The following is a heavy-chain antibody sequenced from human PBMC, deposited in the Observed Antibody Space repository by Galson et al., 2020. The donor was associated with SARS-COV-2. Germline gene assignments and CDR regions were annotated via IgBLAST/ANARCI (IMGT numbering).Heavy chain of an antibody. CDR2: ISGIGDKT. CDR3: AKDLPSLIGGTIEGYFNGMDV. Sequence: TGGSLRLSCAASGFTFHNYAMSWVRQAPGKGLEWVSAISGIGDKTYYADSVKGRFTISRDNSKNTLYLEMKSLRAEDTAVYFCAKDLPSLIGGTIEGYFNGMDVWGQGTTVTVSS. CDR1: GFTFHNYA. V-gene: IGHV3-23*01. D-gene: IGHD1-26*01. J-gene: IGHJ6*02.